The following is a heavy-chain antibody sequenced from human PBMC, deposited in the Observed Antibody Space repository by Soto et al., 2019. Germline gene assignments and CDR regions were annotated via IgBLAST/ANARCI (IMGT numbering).Heavy chain of an antibody. CDR1: GGTFSSYA. V-gene: IGHV1-69*13. CDR2: IIPIFGTA. CDR3: ARYRPRKRYFDWLPYYYGMDV. Sequence: GASVKVSFKASGGTFSSYAISWLRQAPGQGLEWMGGIIPIFGTANYAQKFQGRVTITADESTSTAYMELSSLRSEDTAVYYCARYRPRKRYFDWLPYYYGMDVWGQGTTVTVSS. D-gene: IGHD3-9*01. J-gene: IGHJ6*02.